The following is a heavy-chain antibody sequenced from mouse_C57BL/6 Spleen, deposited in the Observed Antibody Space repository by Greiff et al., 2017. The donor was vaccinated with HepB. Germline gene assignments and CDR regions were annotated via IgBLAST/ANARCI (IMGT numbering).Heavy chain of an antibody. CDR2: IDPEDGDT. Sequence: EVKLQESGAELVRPGASVKLSCTASGFNIKDYYMHWVKQRPEQGLEWIGRIDPEDGDTEYAPKFQGKATMTADTSSNTAYLQLSSLTSEDTAVYYCTLNYYGSSPYAMDYWGQGTSVTVSS. V-gene: IGHV14-1*01. D-gene: IGHD1-1*01. J-gene: IGHJ4*01. CDR1: GFNIKDYY. CDR3: TLNYYGSSPYAMDY.